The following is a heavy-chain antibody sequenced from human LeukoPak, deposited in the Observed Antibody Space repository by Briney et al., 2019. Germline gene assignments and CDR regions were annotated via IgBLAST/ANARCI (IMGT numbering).Heavy chain of an antibody. J-gene: IGHJ3*02. CDR3: ARDTALWTFDI. Sequence: SETLSLTCTVSGGSISSGSYYWSWIRQPAGKGLEWIGRIYTSGSTNYNPSLKSRVTISVDTSKNQFSLKLSSVTAADTAVYYCARDTALWTFDIWGQGTMVTVSS. CDR2: IYTSGST. CDR1: GGSISSGSYY. D-gene: IGHD2-21*02. V-gene: IGHV4-61*02.